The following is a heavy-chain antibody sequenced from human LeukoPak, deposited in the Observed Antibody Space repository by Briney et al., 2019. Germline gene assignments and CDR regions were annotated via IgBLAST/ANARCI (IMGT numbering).Heavy chain of an antibody. CDR3: ARYSDSGWSFDY. J-gene: IGHJ4*02. CDR2: ISAYNGNT. V-gene: IGHV1-18*01. CDR1: GYTFTSYG. Sequence: ASVKVSCKASGYTFTSYGIRWVRQAPGQGLEWMGWISAYNGNTNYAQKLQGRVTMTTDTSTSTAYMELRSLRSDDTAVYYCARYSDSGWSFDYWGQGTLVTVSS. D-gene: IGHD6-19*01.